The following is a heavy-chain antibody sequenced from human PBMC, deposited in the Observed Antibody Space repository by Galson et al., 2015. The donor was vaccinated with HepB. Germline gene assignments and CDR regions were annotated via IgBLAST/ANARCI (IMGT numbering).Heavy chain of an antibody. J-gene: IGHJ3*02. CDR3: AFSLWFGEPGAFDI. D-gene: IGHD3-10*01. Sequence: SVKVSCKASGYTFTSYAMHWVRQAPGQRLEWMGWINAGNGNTKYSQKFQGRVTITRDTSASTAYMELSSLRSEDTAVYYCAFSLWFGEPGAFDIWGQGTMVTVSS. CDR2: INAGNGNT. V-gene: IGHV1-3*01. CDR1: GYTFTSYA.